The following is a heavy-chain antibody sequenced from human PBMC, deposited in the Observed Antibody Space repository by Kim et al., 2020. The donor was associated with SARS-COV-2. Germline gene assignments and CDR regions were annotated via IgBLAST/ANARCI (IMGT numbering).Heavy chain of an antibody. CDR3: ASYDFWSGYYDY. V-gene: IGHV4-30-2*01. Sequence: SENRSRNCAGTGGSISSGGYSWSWIRQPPGKGLEWIGYIYHSGSTYYNPSLKSRVTISVDRSKNQFSLKLSSVTAADTAVYYCASYDFWSGYYDYWGQGTLVTVSS. J-gene: IGHJ4*02. CDR2: IYHSGST. D-gene: IGHD3-3*01. CDR1: GGSISSGGYS.